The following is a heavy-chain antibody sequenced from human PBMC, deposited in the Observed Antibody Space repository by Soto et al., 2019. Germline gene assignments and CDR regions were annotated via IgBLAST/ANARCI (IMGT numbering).Heavy chain of an antibody. J-gene: IGHJ6*02. Sequence: QVQLVQSGAEVKKPGASVKVSCKASGYTFTDYYMHWVRQAPGQGLEWMGWINLNSGGINYAQKFQGRVTMTRDTSISTAYMELNRLRSDDTAVYYCARDQSPSSGWPGMDVWGQGTTVTVSS. CDR2: INLNSGGI. CDR1: GYTFTDYY. D-gene: IGHD6-19*01. CDR3: ARDQSPSSGWPGMDV. V-gene: IGHV1-2*02.